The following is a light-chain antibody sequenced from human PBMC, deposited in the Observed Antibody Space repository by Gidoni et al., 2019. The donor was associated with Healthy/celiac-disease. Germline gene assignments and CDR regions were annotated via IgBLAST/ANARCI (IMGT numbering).Light chain of an antibody. CDR3: QQYNNWPSGT. J-gene: IGKJ1*01. CDR1: QSVSSN. CDR2: GAS. V-gene: IGKV3-15*01. Sequence: EIVMTQSPATLSVSPGERATLSCRASQSVSSNLAWYQQKPGQAPRLLISGASTRATGIPARFRGSGSWTEFTLTISSLQSEDFAVYYCQQYNNWPSGTFGQGTKVEIK.